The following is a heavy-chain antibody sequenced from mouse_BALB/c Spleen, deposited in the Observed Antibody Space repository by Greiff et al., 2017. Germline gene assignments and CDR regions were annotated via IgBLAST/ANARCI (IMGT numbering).Heavy chain of an antibody. J-gene: IGHJ2*01. CDR2: INPYNGDT. V-gene: IGHV1-20*02. D-gene: IGHD1-1*01. CDR3: ATYGSSYFDY. Sequence: EVQLQESGPELVKPGASVKISCKASGYSFTGYFMNWVMQSHGKSLEWIGRINPYNGDTFYNQKFKGKATLTVDKSSSTAHMELRSLASEDSAVYYCATYGSSYFDYWGQGTTLTVSS. CDR1: GYSFTGYF.